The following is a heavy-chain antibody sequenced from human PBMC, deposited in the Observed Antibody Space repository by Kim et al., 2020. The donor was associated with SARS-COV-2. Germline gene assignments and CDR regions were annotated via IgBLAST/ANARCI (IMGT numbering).Heavy chain of an antibody. CDR3: ARGPQGVGATKIDY. J-gene: IGHJ4*02. CDR1: GYSISSGYY. CDR2: IYHSGST. Sequence: SETLSLTCTVSGYSISSGYYWGWIRQPPGKGLEWIGSIYHSGSTYYNPSLKSRVTISVDTSENQFSLKLSSVTAADTAVYYCARGPQGVGATKIDYWGQGTLVTVSS. V-gene: IGHV4-38-2*02. D-gene: IGHD1-26*01.